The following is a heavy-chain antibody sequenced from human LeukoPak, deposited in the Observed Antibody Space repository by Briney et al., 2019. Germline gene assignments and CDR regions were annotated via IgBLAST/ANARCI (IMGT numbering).Heavy chain of an antibody. CDR2: IKQDGSEK. D-gene: IGHD3-22*01. J-gene: IGHJ4*02. V-gene: IGHV3-7*01. CDR1: GFTFSDYW. CDR3: ARDPPRHYDG. Sequence: GGSLRLSCAASGFTFSDYWMTWVRQAPGKGLEWVASIKQDGSEKFYVDSVKGRFTVSRDNAKNSLYLQMNCLRAEDTAVYYCARDPPRHYDGWGQGTLVTVSS.